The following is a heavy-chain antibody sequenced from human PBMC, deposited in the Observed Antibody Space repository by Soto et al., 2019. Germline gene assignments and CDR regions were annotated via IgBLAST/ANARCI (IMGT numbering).Heavy chain of an antibody. Sequence: QVQLVESGGGVVQPGRSLRLSCAASGFTFSSYGMHWVRQAPGKGLEWVAVISYDGSNKYYADSVKGRFTISRDNSTNTLYLQMNSLRAEDTAVYYCAKVTRDYFKGTHYYYYGMDVWGQGTTVTVSS. CDR1: GFTFSSYG. D-gene: IGHD4-17*01. J-gene: IGHJ6*02. CDR3: AKVTRDYFKGTHYYYYGMDV. CDR2: ISYDGSNK. V-gene: IGHV3-30*18.